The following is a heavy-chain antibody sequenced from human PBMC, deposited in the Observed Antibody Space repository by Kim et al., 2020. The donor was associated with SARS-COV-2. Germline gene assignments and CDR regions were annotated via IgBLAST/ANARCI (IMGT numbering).Heavy chain of an antibody. D-gene: IGHD3-9*01. CDR2: IWYDGGNK. J-gene: IGHJ6*02. CDR1: GFAMSSYG. CDR3: ARDYAGYFKGLDV. Sequence: GGSLRLSYAASGFAMSSYGMHWVRQAPGKGLEWVSLIWYDGGNKYYADSVKGRFTISRDNSKNTLYLQMNSLRAEDTAVYYCARDYAGYFKGLDVWGQG. V-gene: IGHV3-33*01.